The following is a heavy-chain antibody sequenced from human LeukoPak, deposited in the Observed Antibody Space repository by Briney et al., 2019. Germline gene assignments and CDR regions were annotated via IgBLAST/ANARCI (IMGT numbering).Heavy chain of an antibody. D-gene: IGHD5-12*01. V-gene: IGHV3-7*01. CDR1: GFTFSSYW. J-gene: IGHJ6*02. CDR2: IKQDGSEK. CDR3: ARDPGNSGYGMDV. Sequence: GGSLRLSCAASGFTFSSYWMSWVRQAPGKGLEWVANIKQDGSEKYYVDSVKGRFTISRDNAKNSLYLQMNSLRAEDTAVYYCARDPGNSGYGMDVWGQGTTVLVSS.